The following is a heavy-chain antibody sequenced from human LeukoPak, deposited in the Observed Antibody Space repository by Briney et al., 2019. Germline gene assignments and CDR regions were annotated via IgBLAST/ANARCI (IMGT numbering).Heavy chain of an antibody. J-gene: IGHJ6*03. Sequence: ASVKVSCKASGYTFTSYDINWVRQATGQGLEWMGWMNPNSGNTGYAQKFHGRVTMTRNTSISTAYMELSSLRSEDTAVYYCARSPYQGYYYYYMDVWGKGTTVTVSS. CDR1: GYTFTSYD. CDR3: ARSPYQGYYYYYMDV. D-gene: IGHD2-2*01. CDR2: MNPNSGNT. V-gene: IGHV1-8*01.